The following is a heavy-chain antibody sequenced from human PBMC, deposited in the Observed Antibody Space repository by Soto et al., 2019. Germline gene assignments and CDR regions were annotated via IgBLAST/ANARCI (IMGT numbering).Heavy chain of an antibody. Sequence: ASVKVSCKASGYTFTSYAMHWVRQAPGQRLEWMGWINAGNGNTKYSQKFQGRVTITRDTSASTAYMELSSLRSEDTAVYYCARKDWDSYGSFDYWGQGTLVTVSS. D-gene: IGHD5-18*01. CDR1: GYTFTSYA. CDR3: ARKDWDSYGSFDY. V-gene: IGHV1-3*01. J-gene: IGHJ4*02. CDR2: INAGNGNT.